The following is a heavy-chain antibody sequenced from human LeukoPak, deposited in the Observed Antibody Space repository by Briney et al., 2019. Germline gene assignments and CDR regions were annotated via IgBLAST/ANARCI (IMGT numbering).Heavy chain of an antibody. V-gene: IGHV4-38-2*02. CDR3: AREPSWNYYDSSGNEDAFDI. CDR2: IYHSGST. D-gene: IGHD3-22*01. CDR1: GYSISSGYY. Sequence: SETLSLTCTVSGYSISSGYYWGWIRQPPGKGLEWIGSIYHSGSTYYNPSLKSRVTISVDTSKNQFSLKLSSVTAADTAVYYCAREPSWNYYDSSGNEDAFDIWGQGTMVTVSS. J-gene: IGHJ3*02.